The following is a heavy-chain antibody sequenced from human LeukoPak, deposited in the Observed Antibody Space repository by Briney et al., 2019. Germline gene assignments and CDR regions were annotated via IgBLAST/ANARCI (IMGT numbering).Heavy chain of an antibody. CDR2: IYHSGST. CDR3: ARAVFLVPEFDP. CDR1: GGSISSSNW. V-gene: IGHV4-4*02. D-gene: IGHD2-2*01. Sequence: SETLSLTCAVSGGSISSSNWWSWVRQPPGKGLEWIGEIYHSGSTNYNPSLKSRVTISVDTSKNQFSLKLSSVTAADTAVYYCARAVFLVPEFDPWGQGTLVTVSS. J-gene: IGHJ5*02.